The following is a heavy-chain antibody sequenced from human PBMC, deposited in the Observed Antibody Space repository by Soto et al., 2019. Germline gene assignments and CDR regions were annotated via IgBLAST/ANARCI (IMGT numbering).Heavy chain of an antibody. D-gene: IGHD3-10*01. CDR3: ARDVGDRWYFDL. V-gene: IGHV3-33*01. CDR2: IWYDGSNK. J-gene: IGHJ2*01. Sequence: QVQLVESGGGVVQPGRSLRLSCAASGFTFSSYGMHWVRQAPGKGLEWVAVIWYDGSNKYYADSVKGRFTIYRDNSKNTLYLQMNSLRAEDTAVYYCARDVGDRWYFDLWGRGTLVTVSS. CDR1: GFTFSSYG.